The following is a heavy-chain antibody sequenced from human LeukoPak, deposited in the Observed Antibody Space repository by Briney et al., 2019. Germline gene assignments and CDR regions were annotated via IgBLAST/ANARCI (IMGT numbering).Heavy chain of an antibody. J-gene: IGHJ4*02. Sequence: PGGSLRLFCAASGFTFISYAMSWVRQAPGKGLEWVSTISAGGGGTYYADSVKGRFTISRDNSKNTLYLQMNSLRAEDTAVYYCARGDSSSWYHFDYWGQGTLDTVSS. CDR3: ARGDSSSWYHFDY. V-gene: IGHV3-23*01. CDR2: ISAGGGGT. CDR1: GFTFISYA. D-gene: IGHD6-13*01.